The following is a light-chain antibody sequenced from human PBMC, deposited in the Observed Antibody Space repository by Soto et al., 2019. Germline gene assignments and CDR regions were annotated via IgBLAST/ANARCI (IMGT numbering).Light chain of an antibody. CDR2: GAS. CDR1: QSVSSN. V-gene: IGKV3-15*01. J-gene: IGKJ1*01. Sequence: EIVMTQSPATLSVSPGERATLSCRASQSVSSNLAWYQQKPGQAPRLLIYGASTRATGIPARFSGSGSGTEFTLTISSLQSEDFEVYYCQQYNNWLWTFGKRTKVDI. CDR3: QQYNNWLWT.